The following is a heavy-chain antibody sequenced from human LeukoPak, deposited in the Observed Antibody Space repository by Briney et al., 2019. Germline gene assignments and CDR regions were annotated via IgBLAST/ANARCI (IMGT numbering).Heavy chain of an antibody. Sequence: YPGGSLRLSCAASGFTFDDYAMHWVRQAPGKGLEWVSLISWDGGSTYYADSVKGRFTISRDNSKNSLCLQMNSLRAEDTALYYCAKQDTAMDYYYYMDVWGKGTTVTVSS. CDR1: GFTFDDYA. J-gene: IGHJ6*03. V-gene: IGHV3-43D*04. D-gene: IGHD5-18*01. CDR3: AKQDTAMDYYYYMDV. CDR2: ISWDGGST.